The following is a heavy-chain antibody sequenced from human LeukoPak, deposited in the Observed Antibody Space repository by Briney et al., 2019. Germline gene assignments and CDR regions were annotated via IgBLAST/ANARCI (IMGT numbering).Heavy chain of an antibody. CDR2: IIPILGIA. V-gene: IGHV1-69*02. J-gene: IGHJ6*02. Sequence: SVKVSCKASGGTFSSYTISWVRQAPGQGLEWMGRIIPILGIANYAQKSQGRVTITADKSTSIAYMELSSLRSEDTAVYYCASPDLGDYSNSPQGYGMDVWGQGTTVTVSS. CDR3: ASPDLGDYSNSPQGYGMDV. D-gene: IGHD4-11*01. CDR1: GGTFSSYT.